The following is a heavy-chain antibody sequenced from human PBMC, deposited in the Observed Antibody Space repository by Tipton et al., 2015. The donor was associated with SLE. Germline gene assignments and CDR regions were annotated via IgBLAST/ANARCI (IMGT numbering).Heavy chain of an antibody. CDR3: ARQGPPWYFFFYMDG. V-gene: IGHV4-34*01. CDR1: GGSFSGYY. CDR2: INHSGST. Sequence: TLSLTCAVYGGSFSGYYWSWIRQPPGKGLEWIGEINHSGSTNYNPSLKSRVTISVDTSKNQFSLKLSSVTAADTAVYYCARQGPPWYFFFYMDGWGKGTTVTVSS. J-gene: IGHJ6*03.